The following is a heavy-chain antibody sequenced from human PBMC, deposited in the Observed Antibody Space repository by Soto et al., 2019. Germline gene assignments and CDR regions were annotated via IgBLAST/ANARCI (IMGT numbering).Heavy chain of an antibody. V-gene: IGHV3-30*18. CDR3: AKDMAPFGGNSVPDY. D-gene: IGHD2-21*02. CDR2: ISYDGSNK. Sequence: GGSLRLSCAASGFTFSSYGMHWVRQAPGKGLEWVAVISYDGSNKYYADSVKGRFTISRDNSKNTLYLQMNSLRAEDTAVYDCAKDMAPFGGNSVPDYWGQGTLVTVSS. CDR1: GFTFSSYG. J-gene: IGHJ4*02.